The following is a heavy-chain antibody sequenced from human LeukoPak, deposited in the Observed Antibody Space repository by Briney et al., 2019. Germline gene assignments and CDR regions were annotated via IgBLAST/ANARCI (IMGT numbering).Heavy chain of an antibody. J-gene: IGHJ6*04. V-gene: IGHV3-48*03. CDR2: ISSSGSTI. D-gene: IGHD2-2*01. Sequence: GGSLRLSCAASGFTFSSYEMNWVRQDPGKGLEWVSYISSSGSTIFYADSVRGRFTISRDNAKNSLYLQMNSLRAEDTAVYYCARVERDCSSTSCYVLGYYYYYGMDVWGKGTTVTVSS. CDR1: GFTFSSYE. CDR3: ARVERDCSSTSCYVLGYYYYYGMDV.